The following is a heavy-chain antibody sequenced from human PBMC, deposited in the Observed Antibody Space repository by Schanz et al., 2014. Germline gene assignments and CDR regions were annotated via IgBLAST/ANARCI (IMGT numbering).Heavy chain of an antibody. CDR1: GYSFTTYF. V-gene: IGHV1-46*01. J-gene: IGHJ6*02. Sequence: QVHLMQSGAEAKKPGASVKVSCKAFGYSFTTYFIHWVRLAPGQGFEWMGLISPSGGSTSYAQKVQGRVTMTRDRATGTVFMELSGLPSEATAVYYCGRGGAAYPQKYGMDVWGQGTTVTVSS. CDR3: GRGGAAYPQKYGMDV. D-gene: IGHD3-16*01. CDR2: ISPSGGST.